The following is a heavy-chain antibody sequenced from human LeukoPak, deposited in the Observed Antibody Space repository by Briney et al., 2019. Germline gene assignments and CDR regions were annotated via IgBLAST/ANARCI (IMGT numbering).Heavy chain of an antibody. V-gene: IGHV3-30*02. CDR2: IRYDASNK. CDR3: ARRLCSGGSCYPDAFDI. Sequence: GGSLRLSCAASGFTFSSYSMNWVRQAPGKGLEWVAFIRYDASNKYYADSVKGRFTISRDNSKNTLYLQMNSLRAEDTAVYYCARRLCSGGSCYPDAFDIWGQGTMVTVSS. D-gene: IGHD2-15*01. J-gene: IGHJ3*02. CDR1: GFTFSSYS.